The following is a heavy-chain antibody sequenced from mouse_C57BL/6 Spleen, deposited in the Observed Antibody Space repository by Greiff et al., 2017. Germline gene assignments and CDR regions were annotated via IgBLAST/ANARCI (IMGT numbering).Heavy chain of an antibody. J-gene: IGHJ4*01. V-gene: IGHV1-82*01. CDR1: GYAFSSSW. CDR2: IYPGDGDT. D-gene: IGHD1-1*01. CDR3: ARGDGSSLDYAMDY. Sequence: VQLQQSGPELVKPGASVKISCKASGYAFSSSWMNWVKQRPGKGLEWIGRIYPGDGDTNYNGKFKGKATLTADKSSSTAYMQLSSLTSEDSAVYFCARGDGSSLDYAMDYWGQGTSVTVSS.